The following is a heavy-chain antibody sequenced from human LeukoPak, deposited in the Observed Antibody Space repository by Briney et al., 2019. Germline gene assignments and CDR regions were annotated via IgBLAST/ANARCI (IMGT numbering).Heavy chain of an antibody. V-gene: IGHV1-2*02. Sequence: GASVKVSCKASGYTFTGYYMHWVRQAPGQGPEWMGWINPNSGGTNYAQKFQGRVTMTRDTSTSTAYMELSRLRSDDTAVYYCARGTTRVTLTYYFDYWGQGTLVTVSS. CDR1: GYTFTGYY. CDR2: INPNSGGT. J-gene: IGHJ4*02. D-gene: IGHD2-21*02. CDR3: ARGTTRVTLTYYFDY.